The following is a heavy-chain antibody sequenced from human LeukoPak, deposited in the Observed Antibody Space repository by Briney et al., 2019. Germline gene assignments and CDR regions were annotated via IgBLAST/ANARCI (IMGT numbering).Heavy chain of an antibody. J-gene: IGHJ4*02. V-gene: IGHV3-21*01. CDR2: ISSSSSYI. D-gene: IGHD3-16*01. CDR1: GFTFGSYS. CDR3: AKEGGIN. Sequence: GGSLRLSCAASGFTFGSYSMNWVRQAPGKGLEWVSSISSSSSYIYYADSVKGRFTISRDNAKNSLYLQMKSLRAGGTAGYYRAKEGGINWGQGTLVIVSS.